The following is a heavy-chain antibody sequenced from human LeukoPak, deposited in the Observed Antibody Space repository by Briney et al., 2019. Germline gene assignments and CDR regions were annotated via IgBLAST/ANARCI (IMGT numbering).Heavy chain of an antibody. V-gene: IGHV4-4*02. Sequence: SGTLSLTCAVSGGSISSSNWWSWVRQPPGKGLEWIGEIYHSGSTNYNPSLKSRVTISVDKSKYQFSLKLSSVTAADTAVYYCARGGAYTRSGSYSPWYFDYWGQGTLVTVSS. J-gene: IGHJ4*02. CDR3: ARGGAYTRSGSYSPWYFDY. CDR2: IYHSGST. CDR1: GGSISSSNW. D-gene: IGHD3-10*01.